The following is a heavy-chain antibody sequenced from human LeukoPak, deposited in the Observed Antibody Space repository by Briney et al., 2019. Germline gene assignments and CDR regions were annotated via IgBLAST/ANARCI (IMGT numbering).Heavy chain of an antibody. V-gene: IGHV3-23*01. Sequence: GGSLRLSCAASGFTFGSYVMSWVRQAPGKGPEWVSAISGDGGTYYADSVKGRFTISRDNSKNTLYLQMNSLGGEDTALYYCAIYCGAASCYSGFDYWGQGTLVTVAS. CDR1: GFTFGSYV. D-gene: IGHD2-15*01. CDR3: AIYCGAASCYSGFDY. CDR2: ISGDGGT. J-gene: IGHJ4*02.